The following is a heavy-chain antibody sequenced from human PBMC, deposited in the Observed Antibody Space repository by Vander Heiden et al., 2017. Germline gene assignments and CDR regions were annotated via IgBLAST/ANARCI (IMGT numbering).Heavy chain of an antibody. CDR2: IRISSSYI. CDR1: GFTFTSSS. Sequence: VQLVESGGGLVKPGGSLSLSCAASGFTFTSSSMNWGRQAPGKGLEWVSYIRISSSYIYYADSVKGRFTSSRDNAKKSLFLQMNSLRAEDTAVYYCATSPGYSSRWFDYWGQGTLVTVSS. D-gene: IGHD6-13*01. J-gene: IGHJ4*02. CDR3: ATSPGYSSRWFDY. V-gene: IGHV3-21*01.